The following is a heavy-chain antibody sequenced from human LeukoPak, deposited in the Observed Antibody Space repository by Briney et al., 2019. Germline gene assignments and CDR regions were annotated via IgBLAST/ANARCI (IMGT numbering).Heavy chain of an antibody. V-gene: IGHV4-4*07. J-gene: IGHJ6*03. CDR2: IYTSGST. CDR3: ARDWRPYCSSTSCYYYYYMDV. Sequence: PSETLSLTCTVSGGFISSYYWSWIRQPAGKGLEWIGRIYTSGSTNYNPSLKSRVTMSVDTSKNQFSLKLSSVTAADTAVYYCARDWRPYCSSTSCYYYYYMDVWGKGTTVTVSS. CDR1: GGFISSYY. D-gene: IGHD2-2*01.